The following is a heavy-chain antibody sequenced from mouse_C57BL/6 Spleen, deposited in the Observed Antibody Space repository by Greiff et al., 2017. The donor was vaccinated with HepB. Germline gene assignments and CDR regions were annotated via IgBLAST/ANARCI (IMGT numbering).Heavy chain of an antibody. CDR1: GYTFTSYW. V-gene: IGHV1-52*01. Sequence: VQLQQPGAELVRPGSSVKLSCKASGYTFTSYWMHWVKQRPIQGLEWIGNIDPSDSETHYNQKFKDKATLTVDKSSSTAYMQLSSLTSEDSAVYYCARRGYYGSDYWGQGTTLTVSS. J-gene: IGHJ2*01. CDR2: IDPSDSET. D-gene: IGHD1-2*01. CDR3: ARRGYYGSDY.